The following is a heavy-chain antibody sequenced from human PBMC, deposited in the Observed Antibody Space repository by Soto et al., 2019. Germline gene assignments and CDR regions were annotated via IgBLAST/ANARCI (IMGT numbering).Heavy chain of an antibody. CDR2: IYYSGST. Sequence: SETLSLTCTVSGGSISSYYWSWLRQPPGKGLEWIGYIYYSGSTNYNPSLKSRVTISVDTSKNQFSLKLSSVTAADTAVYYCARHLYEYSSSSWFDPWGQGTLVTVSS. CDR1: GGSISSYY. D-gene: IGHD6-6*01. CDR3: ARHLYEYSSSSWFDP. V-gene: IGHV4-59*08. J-gene: IGHJ5*02.